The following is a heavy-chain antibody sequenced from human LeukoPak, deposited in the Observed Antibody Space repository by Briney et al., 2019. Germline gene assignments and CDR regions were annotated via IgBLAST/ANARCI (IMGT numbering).Heavy chain of an antibody. CDR1: GFTFSSYS. D-gene: IGHD3-22*01. V-gene: IGHV3-21*01. J-gene: IGHJ4*02. CDR3: ALSSGYLFDY. Sequence: GGSLRLSCAASGFTFSSYSMNWVRQAPGKGLEWVSSISSSSSYIYYADPVKGRFTISRDNAKNSLYLQMNSLRAEDTAVYYCALSSGYLFDYWGQGTLVTVSS. CDR2: ISSSSSYI.